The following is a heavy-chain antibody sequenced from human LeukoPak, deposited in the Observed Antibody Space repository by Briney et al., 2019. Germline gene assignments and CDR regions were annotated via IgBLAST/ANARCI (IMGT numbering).Heavy chain of an antibody. D-gene: IGHD3-22*01. CDR2: IYTSGST. CDR3: ARDSYYYDSSGYYRYWYFDL. CDR1: GGSISSYY. V-gene: IGHV4-4*07. Sequence: SETLSLACTVSGGSISSYYWSWIRQPAGKGLEWIGRIYTSGSTNYNPSLKSRVTMSVDTSKNQFSLKLSSVTAADTAVYYCARDSYYYDSSGYYRYWYFDLWGRGTLVTVSS. J-gene: IGHJ2*01.